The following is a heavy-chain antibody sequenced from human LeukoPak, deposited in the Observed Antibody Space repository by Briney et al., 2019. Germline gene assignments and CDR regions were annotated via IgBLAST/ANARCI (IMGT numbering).Heavy chain of an antibody. Sequence: GGSLRLSCAASGSTFSSYAMHWVRQAPGKGLEWVAVISYDGSNKYYADSVKGRFTISRDNSKNTLYLQMNSLRAEDTAVYYCARIVGSASRNYWGQGTLVTVSS. CDR3: ARIVGSASRNY. D-gene: IGHD1-26*01. J-gene: IGHJ4*02. CDR2: ISYDGSNK. V-gene: IGHV3-30*04. CDR1: GSTFSSYA.